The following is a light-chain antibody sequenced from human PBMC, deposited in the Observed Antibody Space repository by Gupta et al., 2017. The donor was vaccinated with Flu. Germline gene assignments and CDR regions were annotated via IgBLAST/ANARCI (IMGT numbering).Light chain of an antibody. V-gene: IGKV4-1*01. CDR1: QSDLYSSNNKNY. Sequence: EIVMTQSPDSLAVSLGERATINCKSGQSDLYSSNNKNYLAWYQQKPGQPPKLLIYWASTRESGVPDRFSGSGSGTDFTLTITSLQAEDVAVYFCQQYYSTPVTFGQGTKVDVK. CDR3: QQYYSTPVT. CDR2: WAS. J-gene: IGKJ1*01.